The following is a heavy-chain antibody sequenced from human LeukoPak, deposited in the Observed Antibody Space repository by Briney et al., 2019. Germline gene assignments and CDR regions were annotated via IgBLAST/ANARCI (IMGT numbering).Heavy chain of an antibody. J-gene: IGHJ6*02. V-gene: IGHV3-23*01. CDR2: INGGGGST. Sequence: QPGGSLRLSCAASGFTFSNYAMTWVRPAPGKGLEWVASINGGGGSTHYADSVKGRFVISRDNSKITLSLQMNSLRAEDTAVYYCAKDHYDGTAYYGYYYGIDVWGQGTTVTVSS. CDR1: GFTFSNYA. D-gene: IGHD3-22*01. CDR3: AKDHYDGTAYYGYYYGIDV.